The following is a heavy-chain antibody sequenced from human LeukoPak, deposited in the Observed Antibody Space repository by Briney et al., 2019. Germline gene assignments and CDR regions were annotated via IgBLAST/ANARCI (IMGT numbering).Heavy chain of an antibody. CDR3: ARGSTYYYDSSGYPS. Sequence: SETLSLTCAVYGGSFSGYYWSWIRQPPGKGLEWIGEINHSGSTNYNPSLKSRVTISVDTSKNQFSLKLSSVTAADTAVYYCARGSTYYYDSSGYPSWGQGTLVTVSP. CDR2: INHSGST. CDR1: GGSFSGYY. D-gene: IGHD3-22*01. J-gene: IGHJ4*02. V-gene: IGHV4-34*01.